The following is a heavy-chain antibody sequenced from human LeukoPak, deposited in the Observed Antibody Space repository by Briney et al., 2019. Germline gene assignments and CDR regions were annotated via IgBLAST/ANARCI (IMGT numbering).Heavy chain of an antibody. Sequence: PSETLSLTCTVSGGSISSYYWSWIRQPAGKGLEWIGRIYTSGSTNYNPSLKSRVTMSVDTSKNQFSLKLSSVTAADTAVYYCARGPATYYYDSSGYYYWGQGTLVTVSS. CDR3: ARGPATYYYDSSGYYY. D-gene: IGHD3-22*01. CDR2: IYTSGST. CDR1: GGSISSYY. J-gene: IGHJ4*02. V-gene: IGHV4-4*07.